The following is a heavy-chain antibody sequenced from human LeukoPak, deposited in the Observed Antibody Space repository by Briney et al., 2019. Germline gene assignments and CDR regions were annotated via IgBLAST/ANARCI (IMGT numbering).Heavy chain of an antibody. CDR1: GFTFSTSP. D-gene: IGHD3-10*01. V-gene: IGHV3-7*03. CDR2: IKQDGSEK. J-gene: IGHJ6*04. CDR3: ARDWGEQTAYYYYYYGMDV. Sequence: GGSLRLSCAVSGFTFSTSPMGWVRQAPGKGLEWVANIKQDGSEKYYVDSVKGRFTISRDNAKNSLYLQMNSLRAEDTAVYYCARDWGEQTAYYYYYYGMDVWGKGTTVTVSS.